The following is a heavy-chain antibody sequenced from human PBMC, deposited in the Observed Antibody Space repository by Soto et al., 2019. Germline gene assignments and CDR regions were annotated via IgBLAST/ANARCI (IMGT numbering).Heavy chain of an antibody. CDR2: INHSGST. CDR1: GASFIGYY. D-gene: IGHD3-16*01. V-gene: IGHV4-34*01. Sequence: SETLSLTCGVYGASFIGYYWSWIRQPPGKGLEWIGEINHSGSTNYNPSLKSRVTISVDTSKNQFSLKLSSVTTADTAVYYCARAWGGVPDYWGQGTLVTVSS. J-gene: IGHJ4*02. CDR3: ARAWGGVPDY.